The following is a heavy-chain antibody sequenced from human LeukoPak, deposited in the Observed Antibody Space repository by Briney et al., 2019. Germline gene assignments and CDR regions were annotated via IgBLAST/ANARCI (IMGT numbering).Heavy chain of an antibody. CDR2: IYPGDSDT. Sequence: GESLRISCKTSGYSFTTYWISWVRQMPGKGLEWMGIIYPGDSDTRYSPSFQGQVTISADKSISTAYLQWSSLKASDTAMYYCARYAWAYYDILTGSYYFDYWGQGTLVTVSS. D-gene: IGHD3-9*01. J-gene: IGHJ4*02. CDR3: ARYAWAYYDILTGSYYFDY. CDR1: GYSFTTYW. V-gene: IGHV5-51*01.